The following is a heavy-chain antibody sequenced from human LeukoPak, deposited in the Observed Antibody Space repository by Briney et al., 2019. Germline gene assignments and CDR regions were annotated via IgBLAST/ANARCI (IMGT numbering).Heavy chain of an antibody. CDR3: ASPVVPGP. CDR2: IYTSGST. CDR1: GGSISSGSYC. Sequence: PSETLSLTCTVSGGSISSGSYCWSWIRQPAGKGLEWIGRIYTSGSTNYNPSLKSRVTISVDTSKNQFSLKLSSVTAADTAVYYCASPVVPGPWGQGTLVTVSS. V-gene: IGHV4-61*02. J-gene: IGHJ5*02. D-gene: IGHD4-23*01.